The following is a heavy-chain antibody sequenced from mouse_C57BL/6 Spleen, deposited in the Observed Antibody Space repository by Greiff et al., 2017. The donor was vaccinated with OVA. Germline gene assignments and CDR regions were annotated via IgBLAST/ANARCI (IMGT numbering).Heavy chain of an antibody. D-gene: IGHD1-2*01. CDR3: ARYYGHFDY. Sequence: EVQLQQSGPELVKPGASVKISCKASGYTFTDYYMNWVKQSHGKSLEWIGDINPNNGGTSYNQKFKGKATLTVDKSSSTAYMELRSLTSEDSAVYYCARYYGHFDYWGQGTTLTVSS. CDR1: GYTFTDYY. CDR2: INPNNGGT. J-gene: IGHJ2*01. V-gene: IGHV1-26*01.